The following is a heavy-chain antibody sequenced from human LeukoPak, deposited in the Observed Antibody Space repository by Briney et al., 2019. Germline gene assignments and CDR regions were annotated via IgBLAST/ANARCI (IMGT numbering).Heavy chain of an antibody. J-gene: IGHJ6*03. D-gene: IGHD2-15*01. Sequence: ASVKVSCKASGYTFTSYGFSWVRQAPGQGLEWMGWISAYNGDTNYAQKFQDRVTMTTDTSTSTAYMDLRSLRSDDTAVYYCARDCSGGTCYLYYYMDVWGKGTTVTVSS. V-gene: IGHV1-18*01. CDR1: GYTFTSYG. CDR2: ISAYNGDT. CDR3: ARDCSGGTCYLYYYMDV.